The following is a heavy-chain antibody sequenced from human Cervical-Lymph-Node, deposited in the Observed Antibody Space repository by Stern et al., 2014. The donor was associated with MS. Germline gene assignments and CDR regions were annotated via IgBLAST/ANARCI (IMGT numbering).Heavy chain of an antibody. J-gene: IGHJ4*02. D-gene: IGHD2-15*01. CDR3: ARATPGRPAY. CDR1: GFDFSDYY. CDR2: ISHDGDTI. V-gene: IGHV3-11*01. Sequence: QVQLVESGGGSVKPGGSLRLSCAASGFDFSDYYMSWIRQAPGKGLEWVSYISHDGDTIYYADSVKGRFTVSRDNAKNSLYLQMSSLRADDTAVYFCARATPGRPAYWGQGTLVTVSS.